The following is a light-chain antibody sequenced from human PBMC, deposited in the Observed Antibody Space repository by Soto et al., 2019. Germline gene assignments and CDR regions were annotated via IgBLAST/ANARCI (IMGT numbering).Light chain of an antibody. J-gene: IGKJ4*01. CDR3: KEYNSYPLT. V-gene: IGKV1-5*01. CDR1: QSINRW. Sequence: DIQMTQSPSTLSASVGDRVTITCRASQSINRWLAWYQQAPGQAPKVLIYDGSILESGVSSRFSGSGSGTEFTLTISSLQPDDFATYYCKEYNSYPLTFGGGTKVEI. CDR2: DGS.